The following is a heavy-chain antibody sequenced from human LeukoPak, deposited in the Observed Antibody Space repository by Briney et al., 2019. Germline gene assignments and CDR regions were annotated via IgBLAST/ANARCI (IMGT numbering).Heavy chain of an antibody. CDR2: IYSGGST. V-gene: IGHV3-53*01. CDR1: GFTVSSNY. Sequence: GGSLRLSCAASGFTVSSNYMSWVRQAPGKGLEWVSVIYSGGSTYYADSVKGRFTISRDNSKNTLYLQMNSLRAEDTAVYYCARAVSSGWFDAFDIWGQGTMVTVSS. CDR3: ARAVSSGWFDAFDI. D-gene: IGHD6-19*01. J-gene: IGHJ3*02.